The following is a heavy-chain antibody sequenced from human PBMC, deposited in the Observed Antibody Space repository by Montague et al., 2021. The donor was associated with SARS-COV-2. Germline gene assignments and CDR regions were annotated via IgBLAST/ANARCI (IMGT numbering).Heavy chain of an antibody. V-gene: IGHV4-34*01. J-gene: IGHJ4*02. D-gene: IGHD3-22*01. Sequence: SETLSLTCAVYGGPFSDYYWSWIRQPPGKGLEWIGEINHRGSTNYNPSLKSRVTISEDTSKNQFSLKLSSVTAADTAVYFCARGRQHFNMVIVVMTGGEYYLDSWGQGTLVTVPS. CDR2: INHRGST. CDR1: GGPFSDYY. CDR3: ARGRQHFNMVIVVMTGGEYYLDS.